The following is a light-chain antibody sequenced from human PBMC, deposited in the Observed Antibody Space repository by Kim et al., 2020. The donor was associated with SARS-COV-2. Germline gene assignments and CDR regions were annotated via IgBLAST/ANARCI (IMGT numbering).Light chain of an antibody. Sequence: GQRVTISCSGSSSNIGSNYVYWYQQLPGTAPKLLIYSNNQRPSGVPDRFSGSKSGTSASLAISGPRSEDEADYYCAAWDDSLSGYVFGTGTKVTVL. V-gene: IGLV1-47*02. J-gene: IGLJ1*01. CDR3: AAWDDSLSGYV. CDR1: SSNIGSNY. CDR2: SNN.